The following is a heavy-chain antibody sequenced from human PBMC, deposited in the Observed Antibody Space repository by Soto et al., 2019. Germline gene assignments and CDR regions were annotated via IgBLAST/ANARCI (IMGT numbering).Heavy chain of an antibody. CDR1: GFTFSDYY. V-gene: IGHV3-11*05. Sequence: QVQLVESGGGLVKPGGSLRLSCAVSGFTFSDYYMTWIRQAPGKGLEWVSYISSSTSHTNYADSVKGRFTISRDNAKNSLFLQMNSRGAEDTAVYDCARGRGAAADYFDFWGQGTLVTVSS. D-gene: IGHD6-13*01. CDR3: ARGRGAAADYFDF. CDR2: ISSSTSHT. J-gene: IGHJ4*02.